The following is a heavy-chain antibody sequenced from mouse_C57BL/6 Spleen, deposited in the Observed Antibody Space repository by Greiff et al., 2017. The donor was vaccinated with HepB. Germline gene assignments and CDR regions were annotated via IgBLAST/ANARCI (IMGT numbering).Heavy chain of an antibody. CDR1: GYAFSSYW. Sequence: QVQLQQSGAELVKPGASVKISCKASGYAFSSYWMNWVKQRPGKGLEWIGQIYHGDGDTNYNGKFKGKATLTADKASSTAYMQLSSLTSEDSAMYFCAHQDSSDSDAYRGQGTTLTVSS. CDR2: IYHGDGDT. J-gene: IGHJ2*01. V-gene: IGHV1-80*01. CDR3: AHQDSSDSDAY. D-gene: IGHD3-2*02.